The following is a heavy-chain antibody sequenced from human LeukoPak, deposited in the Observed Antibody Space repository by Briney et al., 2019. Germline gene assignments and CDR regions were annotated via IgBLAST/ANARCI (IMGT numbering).Heavy chain of an antibody. Sequence: GASVKVSCKASGYTFTSYYMHWVRQAPGQGLEWMGIINPSGGSTSYAQKFQGRVTMTRDMSTSTVYMELSSLRSEDTAVYYCARGGFAIFGVVNPAEYFQHWGRGTLVTVSS. J-gene: IGHJ1*01. CDR3: ARGGFAIFGVVNPAEYFQH. V-gene: IGHV1-46*01. CDR2: INPSGGST. CDR1: GYTFTSYY. D-gene: IGHD3-3*01.